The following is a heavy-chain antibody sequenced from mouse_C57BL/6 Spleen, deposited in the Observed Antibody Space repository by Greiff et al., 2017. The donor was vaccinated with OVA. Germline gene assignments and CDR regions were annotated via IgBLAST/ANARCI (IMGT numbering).Heavy chain of an antibody. Sequence: QVQLKESGPGLVQPSQSLSITCTVSGFSLTSYGVHWVRQPPGKGLEWLGVIWSGGSTDYNAAFISRLSISKDNSKSQVFFKMNSLQADDTAIYYCAKKGDDYDRYYAMDYWGQGTSVTVSS. J-gene: IGHJ4*01. V-gene: IGHV2-4*01. CDR1: GFSLTSYG. D-gene: IGHD2-4*01. CDR2: IWSGGST. CDR3: AKKGDDYDRYYAMDY.